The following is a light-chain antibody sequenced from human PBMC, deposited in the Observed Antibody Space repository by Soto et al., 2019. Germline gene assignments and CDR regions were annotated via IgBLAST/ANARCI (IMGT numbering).Light chain of an antibody. CDR1: QSVSSSY. Sequence: ETVLTQSPGTLSLSPGETATLSCRASQSVSSSYLAWYQHKSGQAPRLLIYGASSRATGIPDRFSGSGSGTDFTLTISRLEPEDFAVYYCQQYGSSPRTFGQGTKLEIK. J-gene: IGKJ2*01. CDR3: QQYGSSPRT. V-gene: IGKV3-20*01. CDR2: GAS.